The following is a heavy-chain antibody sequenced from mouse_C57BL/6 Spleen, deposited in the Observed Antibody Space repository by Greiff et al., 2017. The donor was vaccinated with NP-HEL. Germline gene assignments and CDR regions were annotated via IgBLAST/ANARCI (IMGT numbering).Heavy chain of an antibody. Sequence: EVKVVESGGGLVKPGGSLKLSCAASGFTFSDYGMHWVRQAPEKGLEWVAYISSGSSTIYYADTVKGRFTISRDNAKNTLFLQMTSLRSEDTAMYYCAREGPYYSNPDYWGQGTTLTVSS. CDR3: AREGPYYSNPDY. CDR1: GFTFSDYG. J-gene: IGHJ2*01. V-gene: IGHV5-17*01. CDR2: ISSGSSTI. D-gene: IGHD2-5*01.